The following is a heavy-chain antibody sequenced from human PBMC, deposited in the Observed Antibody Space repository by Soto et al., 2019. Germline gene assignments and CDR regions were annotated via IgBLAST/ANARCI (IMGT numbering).Heavy chain of an antibody. J-gene: IGHJ3*02. V-gene: IGHV1-69*13. CDR2: IIPIFGTA. D-gene: IGHD2-15*01. Sequence: SVQVSCKASGGTFSSYAISWVRQAPGQGLEWMGGIIPIFGTANYAQKLQGRVTITADESTSTAYMELSRLRSDDTAVYYCARAHFDTRRYCSGGSCYGLGAFDIWGQGTMVTVSS. CDR3: ARAHFDTRRYCSGGSCYGLGAFDI. CDR1: GGTFSSYA.